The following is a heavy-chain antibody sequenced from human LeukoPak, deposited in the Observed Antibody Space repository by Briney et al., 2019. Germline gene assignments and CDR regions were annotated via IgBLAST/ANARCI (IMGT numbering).Heavy chain of an antibody. Sequence: GGSLRLSCAASGLTFSSYGMSWVRQAPGKGLEWVAVISYDGSNKYYADSVKGRFTVSRDNSKNTLYLQMNSLRAEDTAVYYCAELGITMIGGVWGKGTTVTISS. CDR2: ISYDGSNK. D-gene: IGHD3-10*02. V-gene: IGHV3-30*18. J-gene: IGHJ6*04. CDR3: AELGITMIGGV. CDR1: GLTFSSYG.